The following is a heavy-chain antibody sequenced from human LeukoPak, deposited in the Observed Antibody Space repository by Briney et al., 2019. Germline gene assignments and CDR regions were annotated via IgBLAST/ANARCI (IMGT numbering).Heavy chain of an antibody. CDR1: EFSVGSNY. CDR3: AKNGDRGAYYYMDV. D-gene: IGHD2-21*01. V-gene: IGHV3-66*01. J-gene: IGHJ6*03. CDR2: IYSGGST. Sequence: GGSLRLSCAASEFSVGSNYMTWVRQAPGKGLEWVSLIYSGGSTYYADSVKGRFTISRDNSKNTLYLQMNSLRAEDTAIYYCAKNGDRGAYYYMDVWGKGTTVTI.